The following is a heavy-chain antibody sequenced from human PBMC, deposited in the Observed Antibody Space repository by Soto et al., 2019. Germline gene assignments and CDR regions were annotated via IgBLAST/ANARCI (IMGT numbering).Heavy chain of an antibody. CDR2: INAGNGNT. CDR1: GYTFTSYA. V-gene: IGHV1-3*01. D-gene: IGHD2-2*01. J-gene: IGHJ2*01. Sequence: GASVKVSCKASGYTFTSYAMHWVRQAPGQRLEWMGWINAGNGNTKYSQKFQGRVTITRDTSASTAYMELSSLRSEDTAVYYCARPMHGFYRYFDLWGRGTLVTVSS. CDR3: ARPMHGFYRYFDL.